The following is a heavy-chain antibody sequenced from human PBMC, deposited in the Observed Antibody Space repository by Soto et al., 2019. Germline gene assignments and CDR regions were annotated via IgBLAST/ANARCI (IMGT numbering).Heavy chain of an antibody. V-gene: IGHV3-48*02. D-gene: IGHD6-19*01. J-gene: IGHJ6*02. CDR2: ISSSSSTI. CDR1: GFTFSSYS. Sequence: EVQLVESGGGLVQPGGSLRLSCAASGFTFSSYSMNWVRQAPGKGPEWVSYISSSSSTIYYADSVKGRFTISRDNAKNSLYLQMNSLRDEDTAVYYCARGSAGPGDYYYYGMDVWGQGTTVTVSS. CDR3: ARGSAGPGDYYYYGMDV.